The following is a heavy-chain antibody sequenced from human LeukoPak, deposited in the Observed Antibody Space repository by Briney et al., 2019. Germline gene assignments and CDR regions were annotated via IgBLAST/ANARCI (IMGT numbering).Heavy chain of an antibody. CDR3: APDFHYYDSSGMDRGLGY. V-gene: IGHV3-23*01. Sequence: PGGSLRLSCAASGFTFSSYDMSWVRQAPGRGLEWVSSIRRSGENTYYGDAVKGRFTISRDNSKNTVYLQMNNMRVDDTAVYYCAPDFHYYDSSGMDRGLGYWGQGTLVTVSS. CDR1: GFTFSSYD. D-gene: IGHD3-22*01. J-gene: IGHJ4*02. CDR2: IRRSGENT.